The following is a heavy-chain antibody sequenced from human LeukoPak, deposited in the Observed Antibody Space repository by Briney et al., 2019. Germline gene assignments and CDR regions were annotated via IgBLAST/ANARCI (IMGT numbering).Heavy chain of an antibody. CDR3: ARGMAVTGYYFDY. CDR2: TYYRSKWYH. V-gene: IGHV6-1*01. D-gene: IGHD6-19*01. CDR1: GDSVSSNSVA. J-gene: IGHJ4*02. Sequence: SQTLSLTFAISGDSVSSNSVAWNWIRQSPSRGLEWLGRTYYRSKWYHDYAVSVKSRIIINPDTSKNQFSLQLNSVTPEDTAVYYCARGMAVTGYYFDYWGQGTLVTVSS.